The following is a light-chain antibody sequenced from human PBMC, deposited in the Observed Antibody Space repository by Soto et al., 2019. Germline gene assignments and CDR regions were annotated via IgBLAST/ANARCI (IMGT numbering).Light chain of an antibody. CDR2: EDN. CDR3: CSYAGSSTWVV. Sequence: QSALTQPASVSGSPGQSITISCTGTSSDVGSYNLVSWYQQHPGKAPKLMIYEDNKRPSGVSNRFSGSKSGNTASLTISGLQAEDESDYYCCSYAGSSTWVVFGGGTKVTVL. CDR1: SSDVGSYNL. V-gene: IGLV2-23*01. J-gene: IGLJ2*01.